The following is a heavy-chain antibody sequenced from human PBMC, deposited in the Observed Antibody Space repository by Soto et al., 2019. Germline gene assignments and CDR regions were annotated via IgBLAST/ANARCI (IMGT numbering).Heavy chain of an antibody. CDR1: GFTFDDYA. V-gene: IGHV3-9*01. CDR3: AKDMRVDYYDYYMDV. Sequence: EVQLVESGGGLVQPGRSLRLSCAASGFTFDDYAMHWVRQAPGKGLEWVSGISWNSGSIGYADCLKGRFIISRDNAKNSLYLPRISRRAEDTALYYCAKDMRVDYYDYYMDVWAKGTPVTVSS. J-gene: IGHJ6*03. CDR2: ISWNSGSI.